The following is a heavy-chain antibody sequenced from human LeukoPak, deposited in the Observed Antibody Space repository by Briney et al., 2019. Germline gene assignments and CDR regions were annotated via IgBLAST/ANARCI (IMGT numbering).Heavy chain of an antibody. CDR3: ARVETYCGGDCYSHFVY. J-gene: IGHJ4*02. CDR2: INPNSGGT. Sequence: ASVKVSCKASGYTFTGYYMHWVRQAPGQGLEWMGWINPNSGGTNYAQKFQGRVTMTRDTSISTAYMELSRLRSDDTAVYYCARVETYCGGDCYSHFVYWGQGTLVTVSP. V-gene: IGHV1-2*02. CDR1: GYTFTGYY. D-gene: IGHD2-21*02.